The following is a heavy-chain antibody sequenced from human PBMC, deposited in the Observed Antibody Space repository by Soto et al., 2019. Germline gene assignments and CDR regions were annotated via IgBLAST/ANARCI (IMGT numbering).Heavy chain of an antibody. CDR1: GFTFSSYI. Sequence: GGSLRLSCAASGFTFSSYIMNWLRQAPGKGLEWVSSISSSSSYIYYADSVKGRFTISRDNAKNSLYLQMNSLRAEDTAVYYCARERAYYYGSGSSVVPDYYYGMEVWGQGTTVTVSS. CDR3: ARERAYYYGSGSSVVPDYYYGMEV. D-gene: IGHD3-10*01. CDR2: ISSSSSYI. J-gene: IGHJ6*02. V-gene: IGHV3-21*01.